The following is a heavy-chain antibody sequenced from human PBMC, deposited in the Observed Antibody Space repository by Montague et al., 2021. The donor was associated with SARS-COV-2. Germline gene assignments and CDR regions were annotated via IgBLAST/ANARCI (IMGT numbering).Heavy chain of an antibody. CDR2: IDWDGDK. D-gene: IGHD1-26*01. Sequence: PALVKPTQTVTLTCTFPGFSLKTPGMCVSWIHQPPGKALEWLARIDWDGDKDFSTSLKTRLTVSRDTSKNQVVLTMTNMDPGDTATYYCARTSPYSGSYKEFDYWGQGVLVTVSS. CDR1: GFSLKTPGMC. J-gene: IGHJ4*02. V-gene: IGHV2-70*11. CDR3: ARTSPYSGSYKEFDY.